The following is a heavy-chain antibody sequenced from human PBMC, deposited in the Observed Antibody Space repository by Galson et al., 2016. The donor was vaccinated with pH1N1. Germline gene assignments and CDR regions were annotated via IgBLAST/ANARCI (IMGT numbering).Heavy chain of an antibody. V-gene: IGHV3-74*01. D-gene: IGHD7-27*01. CDR3: ATGEGYYFDY. Sequence: SLRLSCAASGFTFSRHWMHWVRQAPGKGLVWVSRINRDGGSAIYADSVKGRLTISRDNAKNTLYLQMNSLRAEDTAVYYCATGEGYYFDYWGQGTLVTVSS. J-gene: IGHJ4*02. CDR1: GFTFSRHW. CDR2: INRDGGSA.